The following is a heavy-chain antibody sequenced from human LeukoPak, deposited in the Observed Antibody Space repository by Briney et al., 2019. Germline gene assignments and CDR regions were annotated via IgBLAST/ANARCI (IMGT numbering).Heavy chain of an antibody. CDR2: IYYSGST. V-gene: IGHV4-59*01. Sequence: SETLSLTCTVSGGSISSYYWSWIRQPPGKGLEWIGYIYYSGSTNYNPSLKSRVTISVDTSKNQFSLKLSSVTAADTAVYYCARARGRRELVPFDYWGQGTLVTVSS. CDR1: GGSISSYY. D-gene: IGHD6-6*01. CDR3: ARARGRRELVPFDY. J-gene: IGHJ4*02.